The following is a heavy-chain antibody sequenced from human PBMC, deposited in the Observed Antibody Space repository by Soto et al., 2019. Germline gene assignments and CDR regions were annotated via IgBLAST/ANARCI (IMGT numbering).Heavy chain of an antibody. CDR3: ATSLVVVVLPAN. V-gene: IGHV1-24*01. D-gene: IGHD3-22*01. CDR2: FDPEDGET. J-gene: IGHJ4*02. CDR1: GYTLTELS. Sequence: ASVKVSCKVSGYTLTELSMHWVRQAPGKGLEWMGGFDPEDGETIYAQKFQGRVTMTEDTSTDTAYMELSSLRSEDTAVYYCATSLVVVVLPANWGQGTLVTVSS.